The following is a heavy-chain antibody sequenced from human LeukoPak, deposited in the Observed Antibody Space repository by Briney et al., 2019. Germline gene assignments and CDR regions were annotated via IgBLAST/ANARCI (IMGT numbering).Heavy chain of an antibody. CDR2: IYHTGST. D-gene: IGHD3-3*01. Sequence: SETLSLTCAVSGASISTSNYWSWVRQSPGKGLEWIGEIYHTGSTNFNPSLESRVTISVDKSKNQFSLMLKSVTAADTAVYYCAKRGDFWRMSDPWGQGTLVTVSS. CDR3: AKRGDFWRMSDP. J-gene: IGHJ5*02. CDR1: GASISTSNY. V-gene: IGHV4-4*02.